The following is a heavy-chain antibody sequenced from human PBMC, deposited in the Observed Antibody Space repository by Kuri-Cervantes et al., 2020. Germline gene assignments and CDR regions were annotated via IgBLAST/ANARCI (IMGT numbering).Heavy chain of an antibody. CDR3: ARGAYCSGGSCYSRDYYGMDV. J-gene: IGHJ6*02. V-gene: IGHV3-9*01. CDR1: GFTFDDYA. Sequence: LSLTCAASGFTFDDYAMHWVRQAPGKGLEWVSGISWNSGSIGYADSVKGRFTVSRDNAKNSLYLQMNSLRDEDTAVYYCARGAYCSGGSCYSRDYYGMDVWGQGTTVTVSS. CDR2: ISWNSGSI. D-gene: IGHD2-15*01.